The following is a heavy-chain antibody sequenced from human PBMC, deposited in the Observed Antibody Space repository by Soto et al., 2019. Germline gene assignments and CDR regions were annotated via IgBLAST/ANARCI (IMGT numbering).Heavy chain of an antibody. CDR2: IFSNDEK. V-gene: IGHV2-26*01. Sequence: QVTLKESGPVLVKPTETLTLTCTVSGFSLSNARMGVSWIRQPPGNALEWLAHIFSNDEKSYSTSLKSSLTISKDTPKSQVVLTITNMDPVDTATYYCARRRDSEYSFDYWGQVTLVTVSS. D-gene: IGHD2-21*02. J-gene: IGHJ4*02. CDR1: GFSLSNARMG. CDR3: ARRRDSEYSFDY.